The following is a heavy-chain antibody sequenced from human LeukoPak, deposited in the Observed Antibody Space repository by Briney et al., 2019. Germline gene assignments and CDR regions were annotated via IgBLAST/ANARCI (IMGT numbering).Heavy chain of an antibody. CDR3: ARVAGYYGSGSPDY. J-gene: IGHJ4*02. CDR2: IYHSGST. V-gene: IGHV4-38-2*02. Sequence: PSETLSLTCTVSGYSISSGYYWGWIRQPPGKGLEWIGSIYHSGSTYYNPSLKSRVTISVDTSKNQFSLKLSSVTAADTAVYYCARVAGYYGSGSPDYWGQGTLVTVSS. D-gene: IGHD3-10*01. CDR1: GYSISSGYY.